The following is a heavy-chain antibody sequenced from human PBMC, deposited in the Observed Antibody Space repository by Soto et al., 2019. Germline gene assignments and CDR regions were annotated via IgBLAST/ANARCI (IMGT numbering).Heavy chain of an antibody. CDR3: AFFRDVWGSFDD. Sequence: QVQLQQWGAGLLKPSETLSLTCAVYGGSFSGYYWSWIRQPPGKGLEWIGEINHSGSTTYNPSLKSRVTRSVDTSKNQFSLKLSSVTAADTAVYYCAFFRDVWGSFDDWGQGTLVTVSS. CDR1: GGSFSGYY. CDR2: INHSGST. V-gene: IGHV4-34*01. D-gene: IGHD2-8*01. J-gene: IGHJ4*02.